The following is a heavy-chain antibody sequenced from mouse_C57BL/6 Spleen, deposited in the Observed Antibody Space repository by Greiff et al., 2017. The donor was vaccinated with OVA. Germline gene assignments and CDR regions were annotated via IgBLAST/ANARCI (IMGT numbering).Heavy chain of an antibody. J-gene: IGHJ3*01. Sequence: LQESGAELVRPGASVKLSCKASGYTFTDYYINWVKQRPGQGLEWIARIYPGSGNTYYNEKFKGKATLTAEKSSSTAYMQLSSLTSEDSAVYFCAREGYYGRGFAYWGQGTLVTVSA. CDR2: IYPGSGNT. V-gene: IGHV1-76*01. CDR3: AREGYYGRGFAY. CDR1: GYTFTDYY. D-gene: IGHD1-1*01.